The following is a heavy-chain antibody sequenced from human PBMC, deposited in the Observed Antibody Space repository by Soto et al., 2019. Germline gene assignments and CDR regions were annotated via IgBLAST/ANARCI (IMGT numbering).Heavy chain of an antibody. J-gene: IGHJ4*02. Sequence: QVQPVESGEGVVQPGRSLRLSCAASGFTFSSYTMHWVRQAPGKGLEWVTLISFDGNNKYYADSVKGRFTISRDNSKNTLYLQINSLRTEDTAVYYCARGAGILGAGTSFDYWGQGTLVTVSS. V-gene: IGHV3-30-3*01. D-gene: IGHD6-19*01. CDR2: ISFDGNNK. CDR1: GFTFSSYT. CDR3: ARGAGILGAGTSFDY.